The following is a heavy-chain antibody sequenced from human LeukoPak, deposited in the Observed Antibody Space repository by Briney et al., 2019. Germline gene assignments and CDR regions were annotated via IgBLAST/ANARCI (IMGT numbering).Heavy chain of an antibody. CDR1: GGSFSGYY. Sequence: SETLSLTCAVYGGSFSGYYWSWIRQPPGKGLEWIGEINHSGSTNYNPSLKSRVTISVDTSKNQFSLKLSSVTAADTAVYYCARGRLEWLSEWDNWFDPWGQGTLVIVSS. D-gene: IGHD3-3*01. V-gene: IGHV4-34*01. CDR3: ARGRLEWLSEWDNWFDP. J-gene: IGHJ5*02. CDR2: INHSGST.